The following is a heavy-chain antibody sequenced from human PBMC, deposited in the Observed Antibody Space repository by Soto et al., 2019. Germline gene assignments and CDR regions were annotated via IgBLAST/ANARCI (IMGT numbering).Heavy chain of an antibody. D-gene: IGHD6-6*01. V-gene: IGHV5-10-1*01. J-gene: IGHJ6*02. CDR1: GYSFTSYW. Sequence: GESLKISCKGSGYSFTSYWISWVRQMPGKGLEWMGRIDPSDSYTNYSPSFQGHVTISADKSISTAYLQWSSLKASDTAMYYCAGQPLVRIGNYYGMDVWGQGTTVTVSS. CDR3: AGQPLVRIGNYYGMDV. CDR2: IDPSDSYT.